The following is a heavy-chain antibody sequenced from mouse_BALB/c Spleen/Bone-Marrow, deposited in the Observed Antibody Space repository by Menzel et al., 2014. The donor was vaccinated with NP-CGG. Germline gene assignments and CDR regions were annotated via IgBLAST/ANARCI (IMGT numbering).Heavy chain of an antibody. Sequence: EVQLQQSGGGLVSPGESLKLSCAASGFTFSNYAMSWVRQTPEKRLEWVATVSSGGSFTYYPDSVKGRFTISRDSAKNTLYLQMSSLRSEDTAMYYCARHGDNYVFDYWGQGTTLTVSS. CDR3: ARHGDNYVFDY. V-gene: IGHV5-9-3*01. J-gene: IGHJ2*01. CDR2: VSSGGSFT. CDR1: GFTFSNYA. D-gene: IGHD1-3*01.